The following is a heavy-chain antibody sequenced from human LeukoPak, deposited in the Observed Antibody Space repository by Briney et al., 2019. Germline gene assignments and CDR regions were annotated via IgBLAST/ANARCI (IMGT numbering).Heavy chain of an antibody. CDR2: MNPNSGNT. CDR3: AREKAYCSSTSCYRRRAFDI. V-gene: IGHV1-8*01. D-gene: IGHD2-2*02. J-gene: IGHJ3*02. Sequence: ASVKVSCKASGYTFTSYDINWVRQATGQGLEWMGWMNPNSGNTVYAQKLQGRFTMTRNTSINTTYMEMSILRAEDTAVYYCAREKAYCSSTSCYRRRAFDIWGQGTMVTVSS. CDR1: GYTFTSYD.